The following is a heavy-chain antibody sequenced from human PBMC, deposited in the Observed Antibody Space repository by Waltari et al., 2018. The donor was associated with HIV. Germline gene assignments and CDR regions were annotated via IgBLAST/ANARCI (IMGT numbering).Heavy chain of an antibody. V-gene: IGHV1-2*02. D-gene: IGHD3-22*01. CDR1: GYTFTGYY. J-gene: IGHJ4*02. CDR3: ARDLEGRIRYYESSGEGDY. Sequence: QVQLVQSGAEVKKPGASVKVSCKASGYTFTGYYMHWVRQAPGQGLEWMGWINPNSGGTNYAQKLQGRVTMTRDTSISTAYMELSRLRSDDTAVYYCARDLEGRIRYYESSGEGDYWGQGTLVTVSS. CDR2: INPNSGGT.